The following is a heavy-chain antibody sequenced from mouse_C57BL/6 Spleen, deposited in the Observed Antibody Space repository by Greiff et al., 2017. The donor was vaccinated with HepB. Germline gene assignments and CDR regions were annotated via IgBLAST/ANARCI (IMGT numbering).Heavy chain of an antibody. CDR2: IHPHSGST. Sequence: VQLQQPGAELVKPGASVKLSCTASGYTFTSYWMYWVKQRPGQGLEWIGMIHPHSGSTNYNDKFKSKATMTVDQSSSTAYMQLGILTSEDSAVYYGASWTVADYWGQGTTLTVSS. J-gene: IGHJ2*01. CDR1: GYTFTSYW. CDR3: ASWTVADY. V-gene: IGHV1-64*01. D-gene: IGHD1-1*01.